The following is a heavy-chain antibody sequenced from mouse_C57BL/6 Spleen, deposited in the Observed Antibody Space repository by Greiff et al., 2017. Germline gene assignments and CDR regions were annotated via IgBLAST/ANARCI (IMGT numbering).Heavy chain of an antibody. CDR2: ISGGGGNT. CDR3: ARHTWVFAY. J-gene: IGHJ3*01. D-gene: IGHD4-1*01. V-gene: IGHV5-9*01. Sequence: DVKVVESGGGLVKPGGSLKLSCAASGFTFSSYTMSWVRQTPEKRLEWVATISGGGGNTYYPDSVKGRFTISRDNAKNTLYLQMSSLRSEDTALYYCARHTWVFAYWGQGTLVTVSA. CDR1: GFTFSSYT.